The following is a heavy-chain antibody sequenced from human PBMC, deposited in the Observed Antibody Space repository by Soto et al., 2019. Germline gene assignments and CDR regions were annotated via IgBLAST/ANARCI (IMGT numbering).Heavy chain of an antibody. CDR3: ARFGTSYDTSGFLY. V-gene: IGHV3-74*01. Sequence: GGSLRLSCTASGFTFGSHWMHWVRQAPGKGLVYVSRISSGGTTTNYAESVKGRFTISRDNARNTLYLQMNSLRVEDTAVYYCARFGTSYDTSGFLYWGQGTPVTVSS. J-gene: IGHJ4*02. CDR1: GFTFGSHW. D-gene: IGHD3-22*01. CDR2: ISSGGTTT.